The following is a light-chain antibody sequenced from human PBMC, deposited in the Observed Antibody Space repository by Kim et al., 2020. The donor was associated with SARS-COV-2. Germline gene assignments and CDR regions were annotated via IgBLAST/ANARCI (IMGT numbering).Light chain of an antibody. CDR2: RDK. V-gene: IGLV3-25*03. CDR3: QSADISGISWI. J-gene: IGLJ2*01. Sequence: QWPGRAPILVLYRDKERPSWIPARFSGSRSGTTLTLTITGVQTEDEADYFCQSADISGISWIFGGGTQLTVL.